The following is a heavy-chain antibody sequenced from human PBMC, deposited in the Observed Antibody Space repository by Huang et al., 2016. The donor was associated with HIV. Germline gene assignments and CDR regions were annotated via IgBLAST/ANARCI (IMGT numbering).Heavy chain of an antibody. D-gene: IGHD6-25*01. Sequence: EGQLVESGGGIIQRGGSRRLYCAVSGSTFKSYWMHWVRKVPGKGVVWVSVIKRDGRRTSYADSVNGRFTISRDNAKNKLYLEMSSLRVEDTAVYYCARDPRGYREVYGMDVWGRGTTVTVSS. J-gene: IGHJ6*02. CDR2: IKRDGRRT. CDR1: GSTFKSYW. V-gene: IGHV3-74*01. CDR3: ARDPRGYREVYGMDV.